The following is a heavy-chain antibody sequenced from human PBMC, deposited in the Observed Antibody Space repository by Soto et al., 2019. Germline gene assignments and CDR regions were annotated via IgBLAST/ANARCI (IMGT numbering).Heavy chain of an antibody. CDR2: IYHSGST. J-gene: IGHJ6*02. CDR1: GYSISSGYY. Sequence: LSLTCAVSGYSISSGYYWGWIRQPPGKGLEWIGSIYHSGSTYYNPSLKSRVTISVDTSKNQFSLKLSSVTAADTAVYYCARETIVATTAGYYYYYGMDVWGQGTTVTVSS. CDR3: ARETIVATTAGYYYYYGMDV. V-gene: IGHV4-38-2*02. D-gene: IGHD5-12*01.